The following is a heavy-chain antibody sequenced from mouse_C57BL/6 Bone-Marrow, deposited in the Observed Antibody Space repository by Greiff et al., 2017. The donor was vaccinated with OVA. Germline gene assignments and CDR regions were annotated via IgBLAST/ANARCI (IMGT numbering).Heavy chain of an antibody. CDR1: GFTFSDYG. V-gene: IGHV5-17*01. CDR2: ISSGSSTI. CDR3: ARINYWYFDV. Sequence: EVMLVESGGGLVKPGGSLKLSCAASGFTFSDYGMHWVRQAPEKGLEWVAYISSGSSTIYYADTVKGRFTISRDNAKNTLFLQMTSLRSEDTAMYYCARINYWYFDVLGTGTTVTVSS. J-gene: IGHJ1*03.